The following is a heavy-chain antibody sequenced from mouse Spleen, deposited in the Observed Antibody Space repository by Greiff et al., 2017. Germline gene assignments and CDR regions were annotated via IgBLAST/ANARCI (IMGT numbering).Heavy chain of an antibody. V-gene: IGHV5-16*01. D-gene: IGHD2-3*01. CDR3: ARDGGYLGAMDY. Sequence: EVKLMESEGGLVQPGSSMKLSCTASGFTFSDYYMAWVRQVPEKGLEWVANINYDGSSTYYLDSLKSRFIISRDNAKNILYLQMSSLKSEDTATYYCARDGGYLGAMDYWGQGTSVTVSS. CDR2: INYDGSST. J-gene: IGHJ4*01. CDR1: GFTFSDYY.